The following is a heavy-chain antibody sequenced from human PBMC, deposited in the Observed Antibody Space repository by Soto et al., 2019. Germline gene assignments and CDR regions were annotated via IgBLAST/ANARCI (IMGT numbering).Heavy chain of an antibody. CDR3: AKDPRINYYDSSGYYDIDY. CDR2: ISGSGGST. Sequence: GGSLILSCAASGFTFSSYAMSWVRQAPGKGLEWVSAISGSGGSTYYADSVKGRFTISRDNSKNTLYLQMNSLRAEDTAVYYCAKDPRINYYDSSGYYDIDYWGQGTLVTVSS. CDR1: GFTFSSYA. V-gene: IGHV3-23*01. D-gene: IGHD3-22*01. J-gene: IGHJ4*02.